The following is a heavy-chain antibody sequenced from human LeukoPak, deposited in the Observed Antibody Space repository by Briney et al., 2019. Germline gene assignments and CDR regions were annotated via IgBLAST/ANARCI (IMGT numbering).Heavy chain of an antibody. Sequence: GGSLRLSCAASGFTFSSYEMNWVRQAPGKGLEWVSYISSSGSTIYYADSVKGRFTISRDNSKNTLYLQMNSLRAEDTAVYYCAEDDYYDSSGYSLEYFQHWGQGTLVTVSS. J-gene: IGHJ1*01. V-gene: IGHV3-48*03. CDR3: AEDDYYDSSGYSLEYFQH. CDR1: GFTFSSYE. CDR2: ISSSGSTI. D-gene: IGHD3-22*01.